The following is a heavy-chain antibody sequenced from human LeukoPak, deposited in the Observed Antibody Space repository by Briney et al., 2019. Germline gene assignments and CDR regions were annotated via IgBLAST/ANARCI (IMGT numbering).Heavy chain of an antibody. J-gene: IGHJ4*02. V-gene: IGHV4-59*08. D-gene: IGHD3-22*01. Sequence: SETLSLTCTVSGGSISSYYWSWIRQPPGKGLEWIGYIYYSGSTNYNPSLKSRVTISVDTSKNQFSLKLSSVTAADTAVYYCARHYYDSSGYYYFDYWGQGTLVTVSS. CDR1: GGSISSYY. CDR2: IYYSGST. CDR3: ARHYYDSSGYYYFDY.